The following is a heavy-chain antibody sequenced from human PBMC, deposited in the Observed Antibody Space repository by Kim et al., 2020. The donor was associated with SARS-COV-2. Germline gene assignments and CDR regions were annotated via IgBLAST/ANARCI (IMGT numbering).Heavy chain of an antibody. D-gene: IGHD2-15*01. V-gene: IGHV1-18*01. J-gene: IGHJ6*02. CDR2: ISAYNGNT. Sequence: ASVKVSCKASGYTFTSYGISWVRQAPGQGLEWMGWISAYNGNTNYAQKLQGRVTMTTDTSTSTAYMELRSLRSDDTAVYYCARDRFEHCSGGRCYPYYYGMDVWGQGTTVTVSS. CDR3: ARDRFEHCSGGRCYPYYYGMDV. CDR1: GYTFTSYG.